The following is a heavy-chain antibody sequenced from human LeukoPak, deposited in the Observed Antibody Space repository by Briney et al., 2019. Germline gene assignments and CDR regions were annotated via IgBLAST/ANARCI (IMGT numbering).Heavy chain of an antibody. D-gene: IGHD6-13*01. J-gene: IGHJ6*02. V-gene: IGHV1-24*01. CDR1: GYTLTELS. CDR2: FDPEDGET. Sequence: EASVMVSCKVSGYTLTELSMHWVRQAPGKGLEWMGGFDPEDGETIYAQKFQGRVTMTEDTSTDTAYMELSSLRSEDTAVYYCATDSSSWYERYGMDVWGQGTTVTVSS. CDR3: ATDSSSWYERYGMDV.